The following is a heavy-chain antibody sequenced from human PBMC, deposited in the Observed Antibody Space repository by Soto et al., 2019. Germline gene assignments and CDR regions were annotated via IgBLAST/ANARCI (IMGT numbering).Heavy chain of an antibody. Sequence: GESLKISCKGSGNSFAMTWVRHVPGRGLEWVASLDGAGGSTYYAESVRGRFSISRDNSQNTLFLQMKRLTVDDTAIYYCAAPRDEYGSGVSWFTYGMDIWGQGTTVTVSS. CDR3: AAPRDEYGSGVSWFTYGMDI. J-gene: IGHJ6*02. CDR2: LDGAGGST. D-gene: IGHD3-10*01. V-gene: IGHV3-23*01. CDR1: GNSFA.